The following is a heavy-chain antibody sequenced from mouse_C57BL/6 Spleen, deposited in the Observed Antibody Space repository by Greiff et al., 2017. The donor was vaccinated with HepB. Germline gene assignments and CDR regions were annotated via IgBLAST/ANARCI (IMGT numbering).Heavy chain of an antibody. V-gene: IGHV1S81*02. CDR2: TNPTNGRT. CDR3: ARIKKIVATYVDY. Sequence: QVQLQQPGAELVKAGASVKMSCKASGYTFTSYWMHWVKQRLGQGLEWFAETNPTNGRTYYNGKFKSKATLTVDKSSSTAYMLLSGPTFEDSAVYYGARIKKIVATYVDYWGQGTTLTVSS. J-gene: IGHJ2*01. CDR1: GYTFTSYW. D-gene: IGHD1-1*01.